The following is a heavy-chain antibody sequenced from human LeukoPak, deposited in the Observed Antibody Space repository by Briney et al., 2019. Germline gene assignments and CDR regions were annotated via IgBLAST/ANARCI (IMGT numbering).Heavy chain of an antibody. V-gene: IGHV4-59*06. D-gene: IGHD2-15*01. J-gene: IGHJ5*02. CDR2: IYYSGST. Sequence: PSETLSLTCTVSGGSISSYYWSWIRQHPGKGLEWIGYIYYSGSTYYNPSLKSRVTISVDTSKNQFSLKLSSVTAADTAVYYCARVPSMRYCSGGSCYNNWFDPWGQGTLVTVSS. CDR3: ARVPSMRYCSGGSCYNNWFDP. CDR1: GGSISSYY.